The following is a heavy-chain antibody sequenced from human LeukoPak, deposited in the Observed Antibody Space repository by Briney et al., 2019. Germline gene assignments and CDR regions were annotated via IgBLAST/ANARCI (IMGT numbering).Heavy chain of an antibody. Sequence: SETLSLTCTVSGDSISSYHWNWIRQPPGKGLEYIGHISYTGTTNYNPSLKSRVTISLDTSKNQFSLKLNSVTAADTAVYYCARGRQYLNPFDSWGQGTLVTVSS. V-gene: IGHV4-59*01. CDR3: ARGRQYLNPFDS. CDR1: GDSISSYH. J-gene: IGHJ4*02. CDR2: ISYTGTT. D-gene: IGHD2/OR15-2a*01.